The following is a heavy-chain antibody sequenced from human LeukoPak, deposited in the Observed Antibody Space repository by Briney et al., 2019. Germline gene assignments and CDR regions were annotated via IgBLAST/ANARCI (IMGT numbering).Heavy chain of an antibody. CDR2: IYYSGST. CDR3: ARVQLLNYYYGMDV. Sequence: PSETLSLTCTVSGGSISSYYWSWIRQPPGKGLEWIGYIYYSGSTNYNPSLKSRVTISVDTSKNQFSLKLSSVTAADTAVYYCARVQLLNYYYGMDVWGQGTTVTVSS. D-gene: IGHD1-26*01. V-gene: IGHV4-59*12. J-gene: IGHJ6*02. CDR1: GGSISSYY.